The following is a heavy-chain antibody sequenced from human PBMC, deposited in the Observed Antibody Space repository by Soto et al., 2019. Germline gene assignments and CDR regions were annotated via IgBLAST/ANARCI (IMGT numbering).Heavy chain of an antibody. V-gene: IGHV4-39*01. D-gene: IGHD3-9*01. J-gene: IGHJ6*02. CDR3: ARQGVRYFDWLRTVNYYYGMDV. Sequence: SETLSLTCTVSGGSISSSSYYWGWIRQPPGKGLEWIGSIYYSGSTYYNPSLKSRVTISVDTSKNQFSLKLSSVTAADTAVYYCARQGVRYFDWLRTVNYYYGMDVWGQGTTVTVSS. CDR2: IYYSGST. CDR1: GGSISSSSYY.